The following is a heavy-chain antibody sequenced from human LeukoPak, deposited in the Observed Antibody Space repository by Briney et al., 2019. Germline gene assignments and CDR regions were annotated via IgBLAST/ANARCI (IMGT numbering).Heavy chain of an antibody. Sequence: SVKVSCKASGGTFSSYAISWVRQAPGQGLEWMGGIIPIFGTANYAQKFQGRVTITTDESTSTAYMELSSLRSEDTAVYYCARGYCSSTSCYSGDRYNWFDPWGQGTLVTVSS. CDR1: GGTFSSYA. CDR3: ARGYCSSTSCYSGDRYNWFDP. D-gene: IGHD2-2*02. V-gene: IGHV1-69*05. CDR2: IIPIFGTA. J-gene: IGHJ5*02.